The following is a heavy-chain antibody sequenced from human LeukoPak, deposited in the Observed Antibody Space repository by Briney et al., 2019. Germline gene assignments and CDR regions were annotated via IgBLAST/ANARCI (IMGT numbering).Heavy chain of an antibody. CDR3: ARDDRAAGSHYYGMDV. CDR2: ISSSSSYT. D-gene: IGHD6-13*01. CDR1: GGSISSGGYY. Sequence: PSETLSLTCTVSGGSISSGGYYMSWIRQAPGKGLEWVSYISSSSSYTNYADSVKGRFTISRDNAKNSLYLQMNSLRAEDTAVYYCARDDRAAGSHYYGMDVWGQGTTVTVSS. J-gene: IGHJ6*02. V-gene: IGHV3-11*05.